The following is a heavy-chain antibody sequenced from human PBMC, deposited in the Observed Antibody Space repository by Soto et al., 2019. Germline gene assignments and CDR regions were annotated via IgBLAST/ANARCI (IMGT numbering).Heavy chain of an antibody. CDR1: GYTFTSYD. CDR3: ARSTNDYGDRH. D-gene: IGHD4-17*01. Sequence: QVQLVQYEAEVKKPGASVMVSCKASGYTFTSYDINRVRQATGQGLEWMGWMNPNSGNTGYAQKFQGRVTMTRNTSISSAYMELSSLRSEDTAVYYCARSTNDYGDRHWGQGTLVTVSS. CDR2: MNPNSGNT. V-gene: IGHV1-8*01. J-gene: IGHJ4*02.